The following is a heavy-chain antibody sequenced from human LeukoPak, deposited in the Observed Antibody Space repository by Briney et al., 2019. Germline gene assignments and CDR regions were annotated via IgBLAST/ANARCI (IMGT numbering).Heavy chain of an antibody. D-gene: IGHD2-2*01. CDR2: IYYSGST. CDR1: GGSISSYY. J-gene: IGHJ4*02. V-gene: IGHV4-59*12. Sequence: SETLSLTCTVSGGSISSYYWSWIRQPPGKGLEWIGYIYYSGSTHYNPSLKSRVTISVDTSKNQFSLKLSSVTAADTAVYYCARGRGIVVVPAASTRPFDYWGQGTLVTVSS. CDR3: ARGRGIVVVPAASTRPFDY.